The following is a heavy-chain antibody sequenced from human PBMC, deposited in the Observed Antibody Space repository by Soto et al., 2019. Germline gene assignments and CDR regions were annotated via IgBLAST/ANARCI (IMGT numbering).Heavy chain of an antibody. CDR3: AREGQWLVKTSYYYYGMDV. D-gene: IGHD6-19*01. J-gene: IGHJ6*02. Sequence: GGSLRLSCAASGFTFSSYGMHWVRQAPGKGLEWVAVIWYDGSNKYYAGSVKGRFTISRDNSKNTLYLQMNSLRAEDTAVYYCAREGQWLVKTSYYYYGMDVWGQGTTVTVSS. V-gene: IGHV3-33*01. CDR1: GFTFSSYG. CDR2: IWYDGSNK.